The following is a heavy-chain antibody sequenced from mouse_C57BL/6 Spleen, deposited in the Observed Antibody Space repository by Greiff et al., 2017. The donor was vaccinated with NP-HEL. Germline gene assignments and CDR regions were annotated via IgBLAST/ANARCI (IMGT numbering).Heavy chain of an antibody. V-gene: IGHV2-2*01. CDR3: ARNYYGSRAWFAY. CDR2: IWSGGST. CDR1: GFSLTSYG. Sequence: QVQLKESGPGLVQPSQRLSITCTVSGFSLTSYGVHWVRQSPGKGLEWLGVIWSGGSTDYNAAFIYRLSISKDNSKSQVFFKMNSLQADDTAIYYCARNYYGSRAWFAYWGQGTLVTVSA. D-gene: IGHD1-1*01. J-gene: IGHJ3*01.